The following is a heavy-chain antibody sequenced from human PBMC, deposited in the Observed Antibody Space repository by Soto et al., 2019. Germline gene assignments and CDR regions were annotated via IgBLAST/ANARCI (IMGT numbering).Heavy chain of an antibody. CDR3: ARDRSYILTGPIDY. CDR2: IYSDGTT. J-gene: IGHJ4*02. D-gene: IGHD3-9*01. Sequence: EVQLMESGGGWVQPGGSLRLSCSASGFRDSSNYMTWVRQAPGQGLEWASVIYSDGTTYYTESVKGYFTISRDNSNNAVYLQMNNLRAEDTAVYYYARDRSYILTGPIDYWSQGTLVTVSS. CDR1: GFRDSSNY. V-gene: IGHV3-66*01.